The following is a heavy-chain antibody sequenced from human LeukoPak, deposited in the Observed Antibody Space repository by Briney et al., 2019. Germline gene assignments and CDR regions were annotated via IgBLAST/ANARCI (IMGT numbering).Heavy chain of an antibody. CDR1: GGTFSSYA. CDR2: IIPIFGTA. D-gene: IGHD3-22*01. Sequence: SVTVSCKASGGTFSSYAISWVRQAPGQGLEWMGGIIPIFGTANYAQKFQGRVTITADEPTSTAYMELRSLRSDDTAVYYCARFKGGYYYDSSGYYWFDPWGQGTLVTVSS. J-gene: IGHJ5*02. V-gene: IGHV1-69*01. CDR3: ARFKGGYYYDSSGYYWFDP.